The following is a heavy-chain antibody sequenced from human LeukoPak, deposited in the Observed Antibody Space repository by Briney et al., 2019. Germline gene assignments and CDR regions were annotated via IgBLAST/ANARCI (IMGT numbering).Heavy chain of an antibody. D-gene: IGHD2-21*02. CDR3: AKWGPYCVGDYCPALDS. V-gene: IGHV3-7*01. CDR1: RFIFSNYW. CDR2: INQDGSKK. J-gene: IGHJ4*02. Sequence: GGSLRLSCVASRFIFSNYWMSWVRQAPGKWLEWVANINQDGSKKRYADSMKGRFTISRDNAKESLYLQLNSLRAEDTAVYYCAKWGPYCVGDYCPALDSWGQGTLVTVSS.